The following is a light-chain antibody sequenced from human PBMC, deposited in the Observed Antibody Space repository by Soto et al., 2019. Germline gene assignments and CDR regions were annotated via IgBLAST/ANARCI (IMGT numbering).Light chain of an antibody. CDR3: QQRAHWPPYT. J-gene: IGKJ2*01. CDR2: DAS. Sequence: EIVLTQSPATLSLSPGERATLSCRASQSVSTFLAWYQQKPGQAPRLLIYDASNRAAGIPARFSGSGSGTDFSLTISSLEPEDFAVYYCQQRAHWPPYTFGQGTKLELK. CDR1: QSVSTF. V-gene: IGKV3-11*01.